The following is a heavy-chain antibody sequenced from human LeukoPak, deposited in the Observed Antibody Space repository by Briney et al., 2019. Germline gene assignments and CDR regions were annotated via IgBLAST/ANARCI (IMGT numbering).Heavy chain of an antibody. CDR2: IKTDGSLT. J-gene: IGHJ4*02. V-gene: IGHV3-7*01. D-gene: IGHD7-27*01. CDR3: ARDLNWETY. Sequence: PGGSLRLSCVASGFTFSSYWMTWLRQAPGKGLEWVANIKTDGSLTYYVDSVKGRFTISRDNAKNSLYLQMNSLRAEDTAVYYCARDLNWETYWGQGTLVSVSS. CDR1: GFTFSSYW.